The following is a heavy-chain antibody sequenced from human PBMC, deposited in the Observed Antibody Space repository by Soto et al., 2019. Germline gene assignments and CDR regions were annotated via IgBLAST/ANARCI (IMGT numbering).Heavy chain of an antibody. CDR1: GFTFSSYA. D-gene: IGHD4-17*01. V-gene: IGHV3-23*01. CDR3: AKDRIKGISTVTTFVY. Sequence: GGSLRLSCAASGFTFSSYAMSWVRQAPGKGLEWVSAIIGSGGSTYYVDSVKGRFTISRDNSKNTLYLQMNSLRAEDTAVYYCAKDRIKGISTVTTFVYWGQGTLVTVSS. CDR2: IIGSGGST. J-gene: IGHJ4*02.